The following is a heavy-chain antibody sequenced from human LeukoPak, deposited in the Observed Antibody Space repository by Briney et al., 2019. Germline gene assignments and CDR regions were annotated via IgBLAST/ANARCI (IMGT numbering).Heavy chain of an antibody. Sequence: GGSLRLSCAASGFTFSSYAMSWVRQAPGKGLERVSSISSSSSYIYYADSVKGRFTISRDNAKNSLYLQMNSLRAEDTAVYYCARDWGYDILTGYLPLDYWGQGTLVTVSS. V-gene: IGHV3-21*01. CDR2: ISSSSSYI. CDR1: GFTFSSYA. J-gene: IGHJ4*02. D-gene: IGHD3-9*01. CDR3: ARDWGYDILTGYLPLDY.